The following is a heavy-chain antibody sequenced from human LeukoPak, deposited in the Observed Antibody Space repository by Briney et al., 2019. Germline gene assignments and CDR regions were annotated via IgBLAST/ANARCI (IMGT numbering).Heavy chain of an antibody. J-gene: IGHJ4*02. V-gene: IGHV3-21*06. CDR1: GFTFNTYS. CDR2: IDSSGGYM. Sequence: GGSLRLSCEASGFTFNTYSMNWARQAPGKGLEWVSSIDSSGGYMFYADSVKGRFIISRDNAKDSLYLQMNSLRVEDTAVYYCLRGDRRDYWGQGTLVAVSS. CDR3: LRGDRRDY.